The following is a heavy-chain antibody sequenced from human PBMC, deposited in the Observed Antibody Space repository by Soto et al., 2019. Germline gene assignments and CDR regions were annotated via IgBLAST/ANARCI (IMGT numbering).Heavy chain of an antibody. V-gene: IGHV1-18*01. CDR1: GYTFTSYG. D-gene: IGHD6-13*01. CDR3: AKESSSSRHDY. J-gene: IGHJ4*02. CDR2: ISAYNGNT. Sequence: QVQLVQSGAEVKKPGASVKVSCKASGYTFTSYGISWVRQAPGQGLEWMGWISAYNGNTNYAQKLQDRVTMTTDTSTSTAAMALRSLRSDDTAVYSCAKESSSSRHDYWGQGTLVTVSS.